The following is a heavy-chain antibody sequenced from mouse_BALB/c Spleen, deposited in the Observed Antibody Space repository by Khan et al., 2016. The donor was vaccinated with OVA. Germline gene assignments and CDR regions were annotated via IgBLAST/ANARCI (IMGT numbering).Heavy chain of an antibody. Sequence: QVQLQQSGAELAKPGASVKMSCKASGYTFINYWILWVKQRPGQGLEWIGYINPSTGYTKYNQNFKDKATLTADKSSSTAYMQLSSLTSDDSAVNYCARRSLRWEFDYWGQGTTLTVSS. CDR1: GYTFINYW. CDR3: ARRSLRWEFDY. V-gene: IGHV1-7*01. J-gene: IGHJ2*01. CDR2: INPSTGYT. D-gene: IGHD1-1*01.